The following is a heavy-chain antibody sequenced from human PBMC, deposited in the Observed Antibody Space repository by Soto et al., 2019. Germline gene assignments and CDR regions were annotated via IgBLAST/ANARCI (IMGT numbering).Heavy chain of an antibody. CDR2: IYYRGNT. CDR3: ARHPQDYSGSWFDP. V-gene: IGHV4-39*01. D-gene: IGHD4-4*01. Sequence: SETLSLTCTVSGGSISSSSYYWGWIRQPPGKGLEWIGSIYYRGNTYHNPSLKSRVTISVDTSKKQFSLRLSSVTAADTAVYYCARHPQDYSGSWFDPWGQGTLVTVSS. CDR1: GGSISSSSYY. J-gene: IGHJ5*02.